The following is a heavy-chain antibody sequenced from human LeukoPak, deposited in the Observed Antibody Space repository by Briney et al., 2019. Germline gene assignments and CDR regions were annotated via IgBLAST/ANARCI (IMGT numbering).Heavy chain of an antibody. J-gene: IGHJ5*02. D-gene: IGHD3-3*01. CDR3: ARTEEWLTWFDP. CDR2: IHYSGST. CDR1: GGSITSSGYY. V-gene: IGHV4-39*07. Sequence: PSETLSLTCTVSGGSITSSGYYWGWLRQPPGQGLEWIGSIHYSGSTNYNPSLKSRVTISVDTSKNQFSLKLSSVTAADTAVYYCARTEEWLTWFDPWGQGTLVTVSP.